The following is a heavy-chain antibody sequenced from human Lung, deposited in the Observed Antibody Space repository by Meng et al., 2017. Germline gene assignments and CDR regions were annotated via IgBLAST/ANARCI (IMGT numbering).Heavy chain of an antibody. CDR1: GGSFSDYY. V-gene: IGHV4-34*01. J-gene: IGHJ4*02. Sequence: QGQLQQWGECRLKPSETLSLTFVVSGGSFSDYYWSWIRQPPGKGLEWIGEINHSGSTNYNSSLESRATISVDTSQNNLSLKLSSVTAADSAVYYCARGPTTMAHDFDYWGQGTLVTVSS. CDR2: INHSGST. D-gene: IGHD4-11*01. CDR3: ARGPTTMAHDFDY.